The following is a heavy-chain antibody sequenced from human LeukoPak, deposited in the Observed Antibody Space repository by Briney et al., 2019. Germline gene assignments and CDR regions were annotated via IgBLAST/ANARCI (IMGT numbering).Heavy chain of an antibody. D-gene: IGHD6-13*01. CDR2: IYTSGST. Sequence: SETLSLTCTVSGGSISSYYWSWIRQPAGKGLEWIGRIYTSGSTNYNPSLKSRVTMSVDTSKNQFSLKLSSVTAADTAVYYCARALAAAGTGVRYFDYWGQGTLVTVSS. J-gene: IGHJ4*02. CDR1: GGSISSYY. V-gene: IGHV4-4*07. CDR3: ARALAAAGTGVRYFDY.